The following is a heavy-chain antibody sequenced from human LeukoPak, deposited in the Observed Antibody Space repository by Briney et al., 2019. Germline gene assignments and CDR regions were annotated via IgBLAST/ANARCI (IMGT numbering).Heavy chain of an antibody. CDR3: ARGDVVVIPAARYYYYYIGV. J-gene: IGHJ6*03. V-gene: IGHV4-34*01. CDR2: INHSGST. CDR1: GGSFSDYY. Sequence: SETLSLTCAVYGGSFSDYYWTWIRQPPGKGLEWIGEINHSGSTNYNLSLKSRVTISVDTSKNQFSLKLTSVTAADTAVYYCARGDVVVIPAARYYYYYIGVWGKGTTVTVSS. D-gene: IGHD2-2*01.